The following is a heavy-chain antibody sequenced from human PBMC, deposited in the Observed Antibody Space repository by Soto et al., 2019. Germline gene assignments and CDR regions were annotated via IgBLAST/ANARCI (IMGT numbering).Heavy chain of an antibody. Sequence: EVQLVESGGDLVQPGGSLRLSCAASGFSYSSYWMSWVRQAPGKGLEWVANIKQDGSDKDYVDSVKGRFTISRDNAQNSLYLQMNGLGVEDTAVYYWAREIHYYDMCGYQGFWGQGTLVTVSS. V-gene: IGHV3-7*01. D-gene: IGHD3-16*01. CDR3: AREIHYYDMCGYQGF. CDR2: IKQDGSDK. J-gene: IGHJ4*02. CDR1: GFSYSSYW.